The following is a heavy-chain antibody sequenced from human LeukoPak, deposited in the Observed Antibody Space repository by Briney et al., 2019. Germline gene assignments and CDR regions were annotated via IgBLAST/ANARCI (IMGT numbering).Heavy chain of an antibody. D-gene: IGHD4-17*01. CDR2: IYYSGST. J-gene: IGHJ4*02. V-gene: IGHV4-31*03. CDR1: GGSISSGGYY. Sequence: SETLSLTCTVSGGSISSGGYYWSWIRQHPGKGLEWIGYIYYSGSTYYNPSLKSRVTISVDTSKNRFSLKLSSVTAADTAVYYCARAPRSYGDYFDYWGQGTLVTVSS. CDR3: ARAPRSYGDYFDY.